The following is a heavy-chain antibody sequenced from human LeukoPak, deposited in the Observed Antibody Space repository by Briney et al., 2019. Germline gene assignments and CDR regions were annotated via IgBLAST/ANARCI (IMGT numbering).Heavy chain of an antibody. J-gene: IGHJ4*02. V-gene: IGHV3-64*01. Sequence: GGSLRLSCAASGFTFSSYAMHWVRQAPGKGLEYVSAISSNGGSTYYANSVKGRFTIPRDNSKNTLYLQMGSLRAKDMAVYYCARDLVADYWGQGTLVTVSS. D-gene: IGHD3-16*01. CDR1: GFTFSSYA. CDR2: ISSNGGST. CDR3: ARDLVADY.